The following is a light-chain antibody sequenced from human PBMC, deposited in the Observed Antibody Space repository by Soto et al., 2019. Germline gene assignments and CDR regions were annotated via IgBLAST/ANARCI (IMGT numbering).Light chain of an antibody. CDR2: AAS. CDR3: QQFNNWPLT. CDR1: QSVSNN. V-gene: IGKV3-15*01. J-gene: IGKJ4*01. Sequence: EIVMTQSPATLSVSPGERATLSCRASQSVSNNLAWYQQKPGQAPRLLIYAASATATGVPARFSGSGSGTEFTLTISSLQSEDFAVYYCQQFNNWPLTFGGGTKVEI.